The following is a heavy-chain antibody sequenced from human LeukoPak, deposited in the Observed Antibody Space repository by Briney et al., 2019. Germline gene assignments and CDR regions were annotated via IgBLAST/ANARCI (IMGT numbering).Heavy chain of an antibody. J-gene: IGHJ3*02. Sequence: ASVKVSCKVSGYTLTELSMHWVRQAPGKGLEWMGGFDPEDGETIYAQRFQGRVTMTEDTSTDTAYMELSSLRSEDTAVYYCASYSPRGGAAAGTNAFDIWGQGTMVTVSS. CDR2: FDPEDGET. CDR1: GYTLTELS. V-gene: IGHV1-24*01. D-gene: IGHD6-13*01. CDR3: ASYSPRGGAAAGTNAFDI.